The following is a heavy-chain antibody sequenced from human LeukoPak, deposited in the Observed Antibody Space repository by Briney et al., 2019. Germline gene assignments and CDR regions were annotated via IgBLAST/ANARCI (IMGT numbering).Heavy chain of an antibody. CDR1: GGSISSYY. J-gene: IGHJ3*02. D-gene: IGHD3-22*01. CDR3: ARDLWGTYYYDSSGPIDI. Sequence: PSETLSLTCTVSGGSISSYYWSWIRQPPGKGLEWIGYIYYSGSTNYNPSLKSRATISVDTSKNQFSLKLSSVTAADTAVYYCARDLWGTYYYDSSGPIDIWGQGTMVTVSS. V-gene: IGHV4-59*01. CDR2: IYYSGST.